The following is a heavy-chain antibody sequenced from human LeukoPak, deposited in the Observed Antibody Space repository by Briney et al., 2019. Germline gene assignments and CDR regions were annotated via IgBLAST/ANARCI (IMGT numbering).Heavy chain of an antibody. CDR2: INGRGGLI. CDR1: GFTFSSYN. CDR3: ARDEGSSSWYGGLDY. J-gene: IGHJ4*02. V-gene: IGHV3-21*01. D-gene: IGHD6-13*01. Sequence: GGSLRLSCAASGFTFSSYNMIWVRQAPGKGLGWVSSINGRGGLIYYADSVKGRFTISRDNAKNSLYLQMSSLRAEDTAVYYCARDEGSSSWYGGLDYWGQGALVTVSS.